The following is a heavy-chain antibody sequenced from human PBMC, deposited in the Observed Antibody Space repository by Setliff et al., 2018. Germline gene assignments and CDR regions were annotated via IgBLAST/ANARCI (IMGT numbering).Heavy chain of an antibody. CDR3: ARTGTYRYFDY. CDR1: GASTSSGSYY. J-gene: IGHJ4*02. D-gene: IGHD1-1*01. CDR2: IHSSGSA. Sequence: PSETLSLTCTVSGASTSSGSYYWSWIRQPAGKGLEWIGHIHSSGSANYNSSLESRLTISVDTSKNQFSLKLRSVTAADTAVYYCARTGTYRYFDYWGQGALVTVSS. V-gene: IGHV4-61*09.